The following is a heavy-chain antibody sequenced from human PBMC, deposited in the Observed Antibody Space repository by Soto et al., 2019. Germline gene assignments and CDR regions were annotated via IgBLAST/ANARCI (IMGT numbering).Heavy chain of an antibody. CDR2: ISAYNGNT. V-gene: IGHV1-18*01. Sequence: QVQLVQSGAEVKKPGASVKVSCKASGYTFTSYGISWVRQAPGQGLEWMGWISAYNGNTNYAQKLQGRVTMTTDTSTSTAYMELRSLRSDDTAVYYCARDRRSGYDPLSRDYDDMDVWGKGTTVTVSS. J-gene: IGHJ6*03. CDR1: GYTFTSYG. D-gene: IGHD5-12*01. CDR3: ARDRRSGYDPLSRDYDDMDV.